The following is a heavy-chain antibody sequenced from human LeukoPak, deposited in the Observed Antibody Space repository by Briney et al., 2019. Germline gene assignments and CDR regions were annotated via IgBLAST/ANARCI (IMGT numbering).Heavy chain of an antibody. CDR3: AKERQQLGNWWFDP. V-gene: IGHV3-33*06. Sequence: GRSLRLSCAASGFTFSSYGMHWVRQAPGKGLEWVAVIWYDGSNKYYADSVKGRFTISRDNSKNTLYLQMNSLRAEDTAVYYCAKERQQLGNWWFDPWGQGTLVTVSS. CDR2: IWYDGSNK. D-gene: IGHD6-13*01. CDR1: GFTFSSYG. J-gene: IGHJ5*02.